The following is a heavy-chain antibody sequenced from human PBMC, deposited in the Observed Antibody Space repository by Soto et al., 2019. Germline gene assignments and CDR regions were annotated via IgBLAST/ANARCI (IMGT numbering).Heavy chain of an antibody. CDR3: ARSAWGYAFDI. CDR2: IYYSGST. D-gene: IGHD1-26*01. J-gene: IGHJ3*02. V-gene: IGHV4-59*07. CDR1: GAYINDFY. Sequence: PSDTLSLTSPVSGAYINDFYCIWIRQPPGKGLEWIGFIYYSGSTNYNSSLKSRFTISVDTSKNQFSLKLSSVTAADTAVYYCARSAWGYAFDIWGRGTVVT.